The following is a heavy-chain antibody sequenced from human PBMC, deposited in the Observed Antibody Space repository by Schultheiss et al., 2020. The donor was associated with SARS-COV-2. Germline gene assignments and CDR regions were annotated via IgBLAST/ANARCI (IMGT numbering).Heavy chain of an antibody. D-gene: IGHD3-22*01. Sequence: GESLKISCAASGFTFSDYYMSWVRQAPGKGLEWVSVIYSGGSTYYADSVKGRFTISRHNSKNTLYLQMNSLRAEDTAVYYCARVVVIRGDAFDIWGQGTMVTVSS. CDR1: GFTFSDYY. J-gene: IGHJ3*02. V-gene: IGHV3-53*04. CDR2: IYSGGST. CDR3: ARVVVIRGDAFDI.